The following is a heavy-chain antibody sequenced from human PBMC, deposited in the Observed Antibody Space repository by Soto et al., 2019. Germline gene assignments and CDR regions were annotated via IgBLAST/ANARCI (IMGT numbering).Heavy chain of an antibody. Sequence: PGGSLRLSCAASGFIFSNYAMSWVRQAPGKGLEWVSAISGSGGSTYYADSVKGRFSISRDNSKHTLYLQMNSLRAEDTAVYYCAKDVKTTVTSRGAFVIWGPGTMVTV. J-gene: IGHJ3*02. V-gene: IGHV3-23*01. CDR2: ISGSGGST. D-gene: IGHD4-17*01. CDR3: AKDVKTTVTSRGAFVI. CDR1: GFIFSNYA.